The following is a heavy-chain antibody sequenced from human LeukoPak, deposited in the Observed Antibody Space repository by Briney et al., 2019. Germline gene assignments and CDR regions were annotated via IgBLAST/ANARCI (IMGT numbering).Heavy chain of an antibody. CDR1: GFTFSSYS. CDR3: AKDSSLYCSSTSCLRRGDY. CDR2: ISGDSRYI. Sequence: GGSLRLSCAASGFTFSSYSMNWVRQAPGKGLEWVSAISGDSRYIYYADSVRGRFTISRDNAENSLYLQMNSLRAEDTAVYYCAKDSSLYCSSTSCLRRGDYWGQGTLVTVSS. V-gene: IGHV3-21*04. D-gene: IGHD2-2*01. J-gene: IGHJ4*02.